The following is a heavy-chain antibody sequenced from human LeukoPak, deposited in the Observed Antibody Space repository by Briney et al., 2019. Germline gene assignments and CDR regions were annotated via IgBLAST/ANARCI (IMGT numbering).Heavy chain of an antibody. J-gene: IGHJ4*02. D-gene: IGHD3-10*01. CDR1: GGSISSSSYY. V-gene: IGHV4-39*07. CDR2: IYYSGST. Sequence: SETLSLTCTVSGGSISSSSYYWGWIRQPPGMGLEWIGSIYYSGSTYYNPSLKSRVTISVDTSKNQFSLKLSSVTAADTAVYYCARDPGELLWFGEFDHWGQGTLVTVSS. CDR3: ARDPGELLWFGEFDH.